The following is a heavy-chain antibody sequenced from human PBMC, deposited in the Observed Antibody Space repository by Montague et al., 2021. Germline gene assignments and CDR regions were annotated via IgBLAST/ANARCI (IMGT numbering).Heavy chain of an antibody. CDR3: LRDLNYGLGSSYSYFDY. V-gene: IGHV3-74*03. J-gene: IGHJ4*02. CDR2: IDTDGRST. CDR1: GFNFGFYW. Sequence: SLRLSCAASGFNFGFYWMHWVRQAPGKGLVWVSHIDTDGRSTTYADSVAGRFTISRDNAKNTLFLQMNSLRAEDTAVYYCLRDLNYGLGSSYSYFDYWGQGALATVSS. D-gene: IGHD3-10*01.